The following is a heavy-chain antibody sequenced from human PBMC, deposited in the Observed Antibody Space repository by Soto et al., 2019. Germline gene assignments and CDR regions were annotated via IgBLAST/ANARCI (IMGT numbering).Heavy chain of an antibody. CDR2: FDPENGET. V-gene: IGHV1-24*01. CDR3: ATNPWLS. D-gene: IGHD3-22*01. Sequence: SVQVSRKVSGDPPPEISMHWVRQAPGKGLEWMGVFDPENGETIYAQTFQGRVTMTGDTSADTAYLEVTSLTSEDTALYYCATNPWLSWGQGSLVTVSS. J-gene: IGHJ5*02. CDR1: GDPPPEIS.